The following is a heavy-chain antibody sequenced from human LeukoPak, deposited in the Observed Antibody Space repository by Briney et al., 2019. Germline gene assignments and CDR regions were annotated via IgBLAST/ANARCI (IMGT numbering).Heavy chain of an antibody. CDR3: AKSQLLNGDIVSVRPGDDAFDI. V-gene: IGHV3-48*03. CDR2: ISSSGSTI. D-gene: IGHD5/OR15-5a*01. CDR1: GFTFSSYE. J-gene: IGHJ3*02. Sequence: PGGSLRLSCAASGFTFSSYEMNWVRQAPGKGLEWVSYISSSGSTIYYADSVKGRFTISRDNAKNSLYLQMNSLRAEDMALYYCAKSQLLNGDIVSVRPGDDAFDIWGQGTMVTVSS.